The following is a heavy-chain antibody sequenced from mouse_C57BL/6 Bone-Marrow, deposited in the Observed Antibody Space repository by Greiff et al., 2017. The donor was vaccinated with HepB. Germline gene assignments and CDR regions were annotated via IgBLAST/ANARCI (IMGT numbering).Heavy chain of an antibody. CDR2: ISGGGGNT. J-gene: IGHJ2*01. Sequence: EVQRVESGGGLVKPGGSLKLSCAASGFTFSSYTMSWVRQTPEKRLEWVATISGGGGNTYYPDSVKGRFTISRDNAKNTLYLQMSSLRSEDTALYYCARDGYYPYYFDNWGQGTTLTVSS. CDR3: ARDGYYPYYFDN. CDR1: GFTFSSYT. D-gene: IGHD2-3*01. V-gene: IGHV5-9*01.